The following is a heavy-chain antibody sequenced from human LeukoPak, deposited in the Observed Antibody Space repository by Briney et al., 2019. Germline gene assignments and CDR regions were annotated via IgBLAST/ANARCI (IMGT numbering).Heavy chain of an antibody. J-gene: IGHJ3*02. CDR3: ARDRTPTYCPQLDAFDI. Sequence: PGGSLRLSCAASGFTFSSYEMHWVRQAPGKGLEWVSYISCSGSNIYYADSVKGRFTISRDNAKNSLYLQMNSLRAEDTAVYYCARDRTPTYCPQLDAFDIWGQGTMVTVSS. V-gene: IGHV3-48*03. CDR1: GFTFSSYE. CDR2: ISCSGSNI. D-gene: IGHD1-1*01.